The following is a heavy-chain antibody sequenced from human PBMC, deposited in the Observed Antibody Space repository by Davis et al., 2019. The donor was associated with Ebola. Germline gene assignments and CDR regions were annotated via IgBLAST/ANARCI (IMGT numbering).Heavy chain of an antibody. CDR3: AKDKRLAVAGTMFDY. CDR2: ISSSGSTI. Sequence: GESLKISCAASGFTFSDYYMSWIRQAPGKGLEWVSYISSSGSTIYYADSVKGRFTISRDNSKNTLYLQMNSLRAEDTAVYYCAKDKRLAVAGTMFDYWGQGTLVTVSS. V-gene: IGHV3-11*01. CDR1: GFTFSDYY. D-gene: IGHD6-19*01. J-gene: IGHJ4*02.